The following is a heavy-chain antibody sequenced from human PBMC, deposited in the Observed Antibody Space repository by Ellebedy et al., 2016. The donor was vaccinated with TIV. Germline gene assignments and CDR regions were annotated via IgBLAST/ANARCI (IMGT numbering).Heavy chain of an antibody. CDR1: GFTFSSYA. J-gene: IGHJ6*03. V-gene: IGHV3-23*01. Sequence: GESLKISXAASGFTFSSYAMSWVRQAPGKGLEWVSSISDSGDDTYYADSVKGRFTISRDNSKNTLFLQMNSLRAEDTAVYYCAKGPTTRYYYMGVWGKGTTVTVSS. CDR3: AKGPTTRYYYMGV. D-gene: IGHD1-26*01. CDR2: ISDSGDDT.